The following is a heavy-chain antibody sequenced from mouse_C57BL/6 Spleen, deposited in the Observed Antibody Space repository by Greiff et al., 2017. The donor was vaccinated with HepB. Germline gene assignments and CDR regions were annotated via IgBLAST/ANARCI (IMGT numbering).Heavy chain of an antibody. J-gene: IGHJ1*03. Sequence: VQLKQSGTVLARPGASVKMSCKTSGYTFTSYWMHWVKQRPGQGLEWIGAIYPGNSDTSYNQKFKGKAKLTAVTSASTAYMELSSLTTEDSSVYYCTQYEYDPHWYFDVWGTGTTVTVAS. D-gene: IGHD2-4*01. CDR2: IYPGNSDT. CDR3: TQYEYDPHWYFDV. V-gene: IGHV1-5*01. CDR1: GYTFTSYW.